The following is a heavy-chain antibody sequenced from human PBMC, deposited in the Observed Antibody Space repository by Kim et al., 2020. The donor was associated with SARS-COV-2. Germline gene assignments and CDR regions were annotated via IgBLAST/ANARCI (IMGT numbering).Heavy chain of an antibody. D-gene: IGHD5-12*01. V-gene: IGHV5-51*01. CDR2: IYPGDSDT. J-gene: IGHJ3*02. CDR1: GYSFTSYW. CDR3: ARAGKRWLRTMAFDI. Sequence: GESLKISCKGSGYSFTSYWIGWVRQMPGKGLEWMGIIYPGDSDTRYSPSFQGQVTISADKSISTAYLQWSSLKASDTAMYYCARAGKRWLRTMAFDIWGQGTMVTVSS.